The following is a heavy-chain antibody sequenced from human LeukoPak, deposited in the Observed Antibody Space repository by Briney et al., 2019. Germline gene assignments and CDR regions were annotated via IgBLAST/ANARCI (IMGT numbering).Heavy chain of an antibody. J-gene: IGHJ4*02. CDR2: IHHDGRI. V-gene: IGHV4/OR15-8*01. CDR1: GGSIDSTNW. CDR3: ARSHDHLWGNYPHY. Sequence: SETLSLTCDVSGGSIDSTNWWNWVRQPPGKGLEWIGEIHHDGRINYNPSLKSRVTLSVDKSKNQFSLRLNSVTAADTAMYYCARSHDHLWGNYPHYWGQGTLVTVSS. D-gene: IGHD3-16*02.